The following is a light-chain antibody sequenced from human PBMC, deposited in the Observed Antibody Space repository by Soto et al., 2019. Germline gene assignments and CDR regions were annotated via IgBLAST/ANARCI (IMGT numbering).Light chain of an antibody. CDR1: QDINNW. Sequence: DIQMTQSPSSVSASLGDRVTITCRARQDINNWLAWYQQKPGRAPKLLIYAASSLQTGVPSRFSGSQSGTDFSLTSTNLQPEDFATYYCQQANAFPSTFGQGTKLEIK. CDR3: QQANAFPST. V-gene: IGKV1D-12*01. J-gene: IGKJ2*01. CDR2: AAS.